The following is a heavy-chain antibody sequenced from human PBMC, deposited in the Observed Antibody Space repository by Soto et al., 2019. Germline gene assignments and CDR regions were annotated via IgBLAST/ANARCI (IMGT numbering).Heavy chain of an antibody. J-gene: IGHJ4*02. CDR2: IIPIFGTA. Sequence: AASVKVSCKASGGTFSSYAISWVRQAPGQGLEWMGGIIPIFGTANYAQKFQGRVTITADKSTSTAYMELSSLRSEDTAVYYCATGWYYYDSSGYPFDYWGQGTLVTVSS. CDR3: ATGWYYYDSSGYPFDY. V-gene: IGHV1-69*06. CDR1: GGTFSSYA. D-gene: IGHD3-22*01.